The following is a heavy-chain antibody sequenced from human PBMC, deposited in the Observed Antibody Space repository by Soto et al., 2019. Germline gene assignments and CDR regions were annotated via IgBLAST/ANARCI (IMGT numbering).Heavy chain of an antibody. D-gene: IGHD4-17*01. CDR2: IYYSGST. V-gene: IGHV4-59*12. CDR3: ASYGGNSAYSFDY. Sequence: SETLSLTCTVSGGSISSYYWSWIRQPPGKGLECIGYIYYSGSTNYNPSLKSRVTISVDASKNQFSLKLSSVTAADTAVYYCASYGGNSAYSFDYWGQGTLVTVS. CDR1: GGSISSYY. J-gene: IGHJ4*02.